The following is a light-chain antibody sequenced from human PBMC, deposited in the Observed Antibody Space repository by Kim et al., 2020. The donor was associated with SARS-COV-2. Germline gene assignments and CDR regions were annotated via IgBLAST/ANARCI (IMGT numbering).Light chain of an antibody. CDR3: QQFNNWPLT. CDR1: QSVGSN. V-gene: IGKV3-15*01. CDR2: GAS. Sequence: EIVMTQSPATLSVSPGGRATLSCRASQSVGSNLAWYQQKPGQPPRLFIYGASNRATGIPARFSGSGSGTDFTLTISSLQSKDFAVYFCQQFNNWPLTFGGGTKVDIK. J-gene: IGKJ4*01.